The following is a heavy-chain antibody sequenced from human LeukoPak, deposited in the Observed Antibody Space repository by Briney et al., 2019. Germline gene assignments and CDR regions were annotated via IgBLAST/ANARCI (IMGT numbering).Heavy chain of an antibody. CDR1: GFTFSSYL. CDR2: INPDGSQT. J-gene: IGHJ5*02. D-gene: IGHD4-17*01. CDR3: ARDLGYGALDP. Sequence: GGSLRLSCAASGFTFSSYLMNWVRQAPGKGLEWVALINPDGSQTNYVDSVKGRLTISRDNAETSSYLQMNSLRAEDTAVYYCARDLGYGALDPWGQGTLVTVSS. V-gene: IGHV3-7*01.